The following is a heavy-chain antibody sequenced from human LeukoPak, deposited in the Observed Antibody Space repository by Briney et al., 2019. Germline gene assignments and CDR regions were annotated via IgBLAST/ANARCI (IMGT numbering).Heavy chain of an antibody. CDR1: GGTFSSYA. D-gene: IGHD3-10*01. J-gene: IGHJ4*02. Sequence: SVEVSCTASGGTFSSYAISWVRQAPGQGLEWMGGIIPIFGTANYAQKFQGRVTITADESTSTAYMELSSLRSEDTAVYYCARVMVAGTGSYDYWGQGTLVTVSS. V-gene: IGHV1-69*13. CDR2: IIPIFGTA. CDR3: ARVMVAGTGSYDY.